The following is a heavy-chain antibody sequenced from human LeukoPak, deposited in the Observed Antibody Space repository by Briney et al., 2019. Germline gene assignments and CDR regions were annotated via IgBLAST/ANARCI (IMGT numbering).Heavy chain of an antibody. D-gene: IGHD3-10*01. J-gene: IGHJ4*02. CDR3: AATYGSGSYYSPGDY. V-gene: IGHV3-23*01. CDR1: GFTFSSYA. Sequence: GGSLRLSCAASGFTFSSYAMSWVRQAPGEGLEWVSAISGSGGSTYYADSVKGRFTISRDNSKNTLYLQMNSLRAEDTAVYYCAATYGSGSYYSPGDYWGQGTLVTVSS. CDR2: ISGSGGST.